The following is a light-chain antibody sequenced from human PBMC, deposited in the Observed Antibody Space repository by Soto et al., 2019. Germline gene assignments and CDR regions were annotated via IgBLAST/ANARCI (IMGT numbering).Light chain of an antibody. CDR2: GAS. CDR1: QSVSTN. J-gene: IGKJ3*01. CDR3: QQYGSSPFT. V-gene: IGKV3-20*01. Sequence: PCALPLSLPPAARGTRSCRASQSVSTNLAWYQQKPGQAPRLLIYGASSRATGIPDRFSGSGSGTDFTLTISRLEPEDFAVYYCQQYGSSPFTFGPGTKVDIK.